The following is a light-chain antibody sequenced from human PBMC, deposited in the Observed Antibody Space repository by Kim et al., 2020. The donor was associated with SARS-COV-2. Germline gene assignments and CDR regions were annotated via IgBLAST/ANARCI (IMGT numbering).Light chain of an antibody. Sequence: EIVLTQSPVTLSLSPGERATLSCRASHVVIDHLAWYQQKLGQAPRLLIYDVFKRATGIPARFSGSGSGTDFTLTITSLEPEDFAVYYCQQHTNFGQGTRLEIK. V-gene: IGKV3-11*01. J-gene: IGKJ5*01. CDR1: HVVIDH. CDR3: QQHTN. CDR2: DVF.